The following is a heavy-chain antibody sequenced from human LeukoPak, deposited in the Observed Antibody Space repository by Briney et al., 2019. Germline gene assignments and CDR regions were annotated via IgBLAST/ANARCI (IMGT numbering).Heavy chain of an antibody. CDR1: GFTFSSYA. J-gene: IGHJ4*02. CDR2: IRYDGSNK. V-gene: IGHV3-30*02. Sequence: GGSLRLSCAASGFTFSSYAMHWVRQAPGKGLEWVAFIRYDGSNKYYADSVKGRFTISRDNSKNTLYLQMNSLRAEDTAVYYCAKDREYYDSSGYYPGYWGQGTLVTVSS. D-gene: IGHD3-22*01. CDR3: AKDREYYDSSGYYPGY.